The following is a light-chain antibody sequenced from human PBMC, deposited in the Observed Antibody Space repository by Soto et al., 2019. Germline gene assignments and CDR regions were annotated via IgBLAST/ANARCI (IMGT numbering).Light chain of an antibody. J-gene: IGKJ4*01. CDR1: QSISSY. CDR2: AAS. V-gene: IGKV1-39*01. Sequence: DIQMTQSPSSLSASVGDRVTITCRASQSISSYLNWYQQKPGKAPKHLIYAASSLQSGVPSRFSGSGSGTDFTLNIRSLQPEDFATYSCQQSYSNPPTFGGGTTVEIK. CDR3: QQSYSNPPT.